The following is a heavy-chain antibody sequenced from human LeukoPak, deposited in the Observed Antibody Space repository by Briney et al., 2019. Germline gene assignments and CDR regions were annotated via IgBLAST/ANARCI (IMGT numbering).Heavy chain of an antibody. CDR3: ARVLVPLLTGYYDVDI. V-gene: IGHV1-69*13. Sequence: GASVKVSCKASGGTFSSYAISWVRQAPGQGLEWMGGIIPIFGTANYAQKFQGRITITADESTSTAYMELSSQRSEDTAVYYCARVLVPLLTGYYDVDIWGQGTMVTVSS. D-gene: IGHD3-9*01. CDR2: IIPIFGTA. J-gene: IGHJ3*02. CDR1: GGTFSSYA.